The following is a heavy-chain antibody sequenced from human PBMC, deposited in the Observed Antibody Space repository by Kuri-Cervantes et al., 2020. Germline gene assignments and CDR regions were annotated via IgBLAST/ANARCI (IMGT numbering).Heavy chain of an antibody. CDR3: ARAGHGGDAFDI. J-gene: IGHJ3*02. CDR2: ISSSSSYI. Sequence: GGSLRLSCAASGFTFSSYSMNWVRQAPGKGLEWVSSISSSSSYIYYADSVKGRFTISRDNAKNSLYLQMNSLRAEDTAVYYCARAGHGGDAFDIWGQGTMVTVSS. CDR1: GFTFSSYS. V-gene: IGHV3-21*01.